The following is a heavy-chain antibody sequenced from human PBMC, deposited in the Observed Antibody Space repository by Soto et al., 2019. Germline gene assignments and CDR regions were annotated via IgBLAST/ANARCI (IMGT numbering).Heavy chain of an antibody. CDR2: IDPSGGST. D-gene: IGHD1-26*01. CDR3: AKTGRIVAATRRAFDAFDI. V-gene: IGHV3-23*01. Sequence: PGGSLRLSCVASGFSFSKFAMNWVRQAPGKGLEWVAAIDPSGGSTSYAGSVKGRFTISRDNSKNTLYVQMNSLRAEDTAVYYCAKTGRIVAATRRAFDAFDIWGQGTMVTVSS. CDR1: GFSFSKFA. J-gene: IGHJ3*02.